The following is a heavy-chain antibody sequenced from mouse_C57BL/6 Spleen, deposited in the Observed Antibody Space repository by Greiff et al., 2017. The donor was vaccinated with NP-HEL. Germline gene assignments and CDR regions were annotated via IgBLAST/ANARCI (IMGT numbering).Heavy chain of an antibody. D-gene: IGHD1-1*01. CDR3: ARPGNYGSRSLAY. CDR2: ISYDGSN. J-gene: IGHJ3*01. Sequence: EVQRVESGPGLVKPSQSLSLTCSVTGYSITSGYYWNWIRQFPGNKLEWMGYISYDGSNNYNPSLKNRISITRDTSKNQFFLKLNSVTTEDTATYYCARPGNYGSRSLAYWGQGTLVTVSA. V-gene: IGHV3-6*01. CDR1: GYSITSGYY.